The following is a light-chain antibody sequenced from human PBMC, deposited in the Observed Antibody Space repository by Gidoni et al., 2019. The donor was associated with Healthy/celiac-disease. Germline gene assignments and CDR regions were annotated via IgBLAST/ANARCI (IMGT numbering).Light chain of an antibody. Sequence: EIVLSQSPATLSLSPGERATLSCRASQSVSSYLALYQQKPGQAPRLLIYYASNRATGIPARFSGSWSGTDFTLTISSLEPEDFAVYYCQQRSNWPLTFGGGTKVEIK. CDR1: QSVSSY. CDR2: YAS. CDR3: QQRSNWPLT. J-gene: IGKJ4*01. V-gene: IGKV3-11*01.